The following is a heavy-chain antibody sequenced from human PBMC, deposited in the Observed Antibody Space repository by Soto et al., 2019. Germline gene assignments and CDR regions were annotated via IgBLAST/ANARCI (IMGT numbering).Heavy chain of an antibody. Sequence: SETLSLTCTVSGGSISSYYWSWIRQPPGKGLEWVGYIYYSGSTKYNPSLKSRVTISVDTSKNQFSLKLSSVTAADTAVYYCARGYGSGSYYSGFWFDPWGQGTLVTVSS. CDR2: IYYSGST. CDR1: GGSISSYY. V-gene: IGHV4-59*01. J-gene: IGHJ5*02. D-gene: IGHD3-10*01. CDR3: ARGYGSGSYYSGFWFDP.